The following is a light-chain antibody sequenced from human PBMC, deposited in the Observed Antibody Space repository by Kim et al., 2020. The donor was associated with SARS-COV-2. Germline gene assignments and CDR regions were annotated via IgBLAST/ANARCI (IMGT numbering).Light chain of an antibody. V-gene: IGKV3-11*01. J-gene: IGKJ5*01. CDR2: NAF. Sequence: FLSPGDTATLSCRASQGVSSYVAWYQQRPGQAPRLLIYNAFNRAAGIPARFSGSGSGTDFTLTISSLEPEDFAVYYCQQSSNWITFGQGTRLEIK. CDR1: QGVSSY. CDR3: QQSSNWIT.